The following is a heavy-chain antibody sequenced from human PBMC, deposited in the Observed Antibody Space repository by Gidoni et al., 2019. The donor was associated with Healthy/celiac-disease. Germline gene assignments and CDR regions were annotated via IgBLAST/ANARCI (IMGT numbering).Heavy chain of an antibody. CDR2: MSGSGGST. Sequence: EVQLLESGGGLVEPGGSLRLSCAASGFTFSSYAMSWVRQAPGNGLVWFSAMSGSGGSTYYAESVEGRFTISRDKSKNTLYLQMNSLRAEDTAVYYCANRFNTAVDYWGQGTLVTVSA. D-gene: IGHD5-18*01. V-gene: IGHV3-23*01. J-gene: IGHJ4*02. CDR3: ANRFNTAVDY. CDR1: GFTFSSYA.